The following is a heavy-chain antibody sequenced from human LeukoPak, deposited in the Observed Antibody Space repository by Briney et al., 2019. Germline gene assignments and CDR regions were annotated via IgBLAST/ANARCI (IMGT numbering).Heavy chain of an antibody. CDR3: ARENWNDGYYYGMDV. Sequence: VASVKVSCKASGYTLTGYYMHWVRQAPGQGLEWMGWINPNSGGTNYAQKFQGWVTMTRDTSISTAYMELSRLRSDDTAVYYCARENWNDGYYYGMDVWGQGTTVTVSS. D-gene: IGHD1-1*01. CDR2: INPNSGGT. J-gene: IGHJ6*02. CDR1: GYTLTGYY. V-gene: IGHV1-2*04.